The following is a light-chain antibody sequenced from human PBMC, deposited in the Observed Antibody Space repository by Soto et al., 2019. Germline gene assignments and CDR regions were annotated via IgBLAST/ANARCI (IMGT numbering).Light chain of an antibody. CDR1: SSNIENNA. V-gene: IGLV1-36*01. Sequence: QSVLTQPPSVSEAPGQRVTIPCSGSSSNIENNAVNWYQQFPGKAPKLLIYHDDLKPSGVSDRFSGSKSGTSASLAISGLQSEDEADYYCAACDDSLNVVIFGGGTNLTVL. CDR3: AACDDSLNVVI. J-gene: IGLJ2*01. CDR2: HDD.